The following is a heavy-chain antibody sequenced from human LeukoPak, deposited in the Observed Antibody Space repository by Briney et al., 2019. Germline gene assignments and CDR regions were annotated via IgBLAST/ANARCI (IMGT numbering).Heavy chain of an antibody. D-gene: IGHD1-7*01. CDR3: ARDGVLVVTELNWFDP. Sequence: SETLSLTCTVSGYSISSGYYWGWIRQPPGKGLEGIGSIHHSGSTYYNPSLKSRVTISVDTSKNQLSLKLSSVTAADTAVYYCARDGVLVVTELNWFDPWGQGTLVTVSS. CDR2: IHHSGST. J-gene: IGHJ5*02. CDR1: GYSISSGYY. V-gene: IGHV4-38-2*02.